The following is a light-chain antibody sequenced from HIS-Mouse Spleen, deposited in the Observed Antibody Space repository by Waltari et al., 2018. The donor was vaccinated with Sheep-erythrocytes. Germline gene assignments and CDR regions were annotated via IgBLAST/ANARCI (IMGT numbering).Light chain of an antibody. CDR2: YKN. V-gene: IGLV1-51*01. CDR1: SSNIGNNY. J-gene: IGLJ2*01. Sequence: QSVLTQPPSVSAAPGQKVTISCSGSSSNIGNNYVSWYQQLPGTAPKLLFYYKNKRPAGSPDRFSGSKSGTSATLGITGLQTGGEADYYCGTWDSSLSAGVFGGGTKLTVL. CDR3: GTWDSSLSAGV.